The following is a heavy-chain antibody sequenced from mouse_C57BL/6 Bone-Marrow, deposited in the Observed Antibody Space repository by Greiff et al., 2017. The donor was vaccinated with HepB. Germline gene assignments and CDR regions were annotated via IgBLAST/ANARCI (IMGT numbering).Heavy chain of an antibody. Sequence: QVQLQQPGAELVMPGASVKLSCKASGYTFTSYWMHWVKQRPGQGLEWIGEIDPSDSYTNYNQKFKGKSTLTVDKSSSTAYMQLSSLTSEDSAVYYCARIKLGRYFDVWGTGTTVTVSS. D-gene: IGHD4-1*01. J-gene: IGHJ1*03. CDR1: GYTFTSYW. V-gene: IGHV1-69*01. CDR3: ARIKLGRYFDV. CDR2: IDPSDSYT.